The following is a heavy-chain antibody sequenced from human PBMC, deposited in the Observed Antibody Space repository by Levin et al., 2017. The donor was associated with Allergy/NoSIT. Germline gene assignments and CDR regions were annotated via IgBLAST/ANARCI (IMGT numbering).Heavy chain of an antibody. Sequence: GGSLRLSCAGSGFTFSDAWMSWVRQAPGKGLEWVGRIKSKSDGGTTEDAAPVKGRFTISRDDSKHTLFLQMNSLKTEDTAVYYCTTEVRWSPVDRDHWGQGTLVTVST. CDR3: TTEVRWSPVDRDH. CDR2: IKSKSDGGTT. D-gene: IGHD4-23*01. J-gene: IGHJ4*02. V-gene: IGHV3-15*01. CDR1: GFTFSDAW.